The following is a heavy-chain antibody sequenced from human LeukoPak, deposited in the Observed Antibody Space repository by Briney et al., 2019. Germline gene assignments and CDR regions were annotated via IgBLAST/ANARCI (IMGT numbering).Heavy chain of an antibody. CDR1: GYIFTSYF. D-gene: IGHD5-12*01. CDR3: ARGDIVATIRGPPDFDY. V-gene: IGHV1-69*13. Sequence: SVKVSCKASGYIFTSYFMNWARQAPGQGLEWMGGIIPIFGTANYAQKFQGRVTITADESTSTAYMELSSLRSEDTAVYYCARGDIVATIRGPPDFDYWGQGTLVTVSS. J-gene: IGHJ4*02. CDR2: IIPIFGTA.